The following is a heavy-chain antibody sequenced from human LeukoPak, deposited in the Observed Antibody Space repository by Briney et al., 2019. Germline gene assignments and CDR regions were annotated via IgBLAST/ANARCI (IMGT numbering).Heavy chain of an antibody. V-gene: IGHV3-23*01. J-gene: IGHJ4*02. D-gene: IGHD4-17*01. CDR3: AKGRLRYQYYFDY. Sequence: PGGSLRLSCAASGFTFSSYAMSWVRQAPGKGLEWVSGISGSGSSTYYAGSVKGRFTISRDNSKNTLYLQMNSLRTEDTAVYYCAKGRLRYQYYFDYWGQGTLVTVSS. CDR1: GFTFSSYA. CDR2: ISGSGSST.